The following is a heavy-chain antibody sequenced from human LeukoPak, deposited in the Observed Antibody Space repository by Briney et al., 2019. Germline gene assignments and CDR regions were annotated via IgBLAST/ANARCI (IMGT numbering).Heavy chain of an antibody. Sequence: GASVKVSCKASGYTFTGYYMHWVRQAPGQGLEWMGWINPNSGGTNYAQKFQGRVTMTRDTSISTAYMELSRLRSDDTAVYYCAREPLSITDGIDAFDIWGQGTMVTVSS. CDR1: GYTFTGYY. D-gene: IGHD3-10*01. V-gene: IGHV1-2*02. CDR2: INPNSGGT. J-gene: IGHJ3*02. CDR3: AREPLSITDGIDAFDI.